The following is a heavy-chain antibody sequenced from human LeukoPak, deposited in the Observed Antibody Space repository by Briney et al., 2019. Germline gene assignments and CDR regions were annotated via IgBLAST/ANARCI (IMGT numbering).Heavy chain of an antibody. Sequence: SETLSLTCAIYGGSFSGYFWSWIRQPPGKGLEWIGEINHSGSTNYNPSLKSRVTISVDTSKNQFSLKLSSVTAADTAVYYCARRRRQFGVVIIGWFDPWGQGTLVTVSS. CDR1: GGSFSGYF. CDR2: INHSGST. V-gene: IGHV4-34*01. D-gene: IGHD3-3*01. CDR3: ARRRRQFGVVIIGWFDP. J-gene: IGHJ5*02.